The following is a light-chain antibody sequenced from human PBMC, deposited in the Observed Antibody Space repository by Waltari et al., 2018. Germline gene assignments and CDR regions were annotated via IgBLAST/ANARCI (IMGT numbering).Light chain of an antibody. CDR1: QSVSSSY. J-gene: IGKJ5*01. CDR3: QQYGTSPIT. Sequence: EIVLTQFPGTLSLSPGERATLSCRATQSVSSSYLAWFQQKPVQTPRLLIYAASNRATGIPDRFSGSGSGTDFTLTISRLEPDDFAVYYCQQYGTSPITFGQGTRLEIK. CDR2: AAS. V-gene: IGKV3-20*01.